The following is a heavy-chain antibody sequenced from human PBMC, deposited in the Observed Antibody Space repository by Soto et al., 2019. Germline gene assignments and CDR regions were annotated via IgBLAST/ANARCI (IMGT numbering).Heavy chain of an antibody. CDR1: EFTFSTYA. V-gene: IGHV3-23*01. J-gene: IGHJ4*02. Sequence: QPLGSLRLSCAASEFTFSTYAMTWVRQSPGRWLQWVATISDSGDITYYADSVKGRFTISRDNSRNTLYLQMNKLRAEDTALYYCANPWVPSITDTNSRFDYWGRGTRVNVSS. CDR2: ISDSGDIT. CDR3: ANPWVPSITDTNSRFDY. D-gene: IGHD6-6*01.